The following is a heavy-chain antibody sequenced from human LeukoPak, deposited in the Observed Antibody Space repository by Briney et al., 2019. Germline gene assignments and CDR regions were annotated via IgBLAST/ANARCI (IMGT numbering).Heavy chain of an antibody. D-gene: IGHD2/OR15-2a*01. J-gene: IGHJ3*02. Sequence: PSETLSLTCTVSGGSISSYYWSWIRQPPGKGLEWIGYIYYSGSTNYNPSLKSRVTISVDTSKNQFSLKLSSVTAADTAVYYCASSTGSMIGAFDIWGQGTMVTVSS. CDR3: ASSTGSMIGAFDI. CDR1: GGSISSYY. CDR2: IYYSGST. V-gene: IGHV4-59*08.